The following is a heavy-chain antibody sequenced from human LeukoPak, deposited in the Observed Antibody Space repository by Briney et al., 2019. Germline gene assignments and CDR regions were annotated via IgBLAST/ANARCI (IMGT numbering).Heavy chain of an antibody. CDR1: GGSIHTYY. D-gene: IGHD3-3*02. J-gene: IGHJ6*03. CDR2: IHSGGTT. CDR3: ARDNGSGYTKGYEHYYYYLDV. Sequence: SETLSLTCSVSGGSIHTYYWTWIRQPPGKGLEWIGRIHSGGTTNYNPSLMSRVTLSIDKSKKYISLILTSVTAADTALYYCARDNGSGYTKGYEHYYYYLDVWGKGTTVTVSS. V-gene: IGHV4-4*07.